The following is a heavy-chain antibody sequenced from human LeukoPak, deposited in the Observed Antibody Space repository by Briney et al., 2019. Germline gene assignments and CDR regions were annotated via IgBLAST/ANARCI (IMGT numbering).Heavy chain of an antibody. D-gene: IGHD2-15*01. CDR1: GFTFSSYA. V-gene: IGHV3-23*01. CDR3: AKGTSSSCYSAPNY. Sequence: PGGSPRLSCAASGFTFSSYAMNWVRQAPGKGLEWVSAICSNDNNTYYANSVKGRFTISRDNSKNTLSLQLNSLRAEDTAVYYCAKGTSSSCYSAPNYWGQGTLVTVSS. CDR2: ICSNDNNT. J-gene: IGHJ4*02.